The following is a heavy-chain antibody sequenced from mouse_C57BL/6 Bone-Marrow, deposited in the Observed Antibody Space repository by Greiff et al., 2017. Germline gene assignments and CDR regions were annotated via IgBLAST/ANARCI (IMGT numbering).Heavy chain of an antibody. V-gene: IGHV5-9*01. D-gene: IGHD1-1*01. CDR2: ISGGGGNT. CDR1: GFTFSSYT. Sequence: EVKLMESGGGLVKPGGSLKLSCAASGFTFSSYTMSWVRQTPEKRLEWVATISGGGGNTYYPDSVKGRFTISRDNAKNTLYLQMSSLRSEDTALYYCARHCYGSSYGFAYWGQGTLVTVSA. CDR3: ARHCYGSSYGFAY. J-gene: IGHJ3*01.